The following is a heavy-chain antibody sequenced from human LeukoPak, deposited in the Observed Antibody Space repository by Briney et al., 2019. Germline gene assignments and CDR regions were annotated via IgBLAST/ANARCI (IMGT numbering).Heavy chain of an antibody. Sequence: SVKVSCKASGGTFSSYAISWVRQAPGQGLEWMGGIIPVFGTANYAQKFQGRVTITTDESTSTAYMELSSLRSEDTAVYYCARDGGYSSSWYTYWGQGTLVTVSS. CDR1: GGTFSSYA. CDR3: ARDGGYSSSWYTY. CDR2: IIPVFGTA. J-gene: IGHJ4*02. V-gene: IGHV1-69*05. D-gene: IGHD6-13*01.